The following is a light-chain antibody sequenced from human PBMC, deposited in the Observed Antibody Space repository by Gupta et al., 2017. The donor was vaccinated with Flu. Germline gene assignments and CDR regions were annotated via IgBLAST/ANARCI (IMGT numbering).Light chain of an antibody. Sequence: VLTQSPGTLSLSPAERATLSCRASQSVSSSYGAWYQQKPGKAHKLLIYGASSRATGIPDRFSGSGSGTDFTLTISSLETEDVAVYYCQQYDSEPRTFGQGTKVDIK. CDR3: QQYDSEPRT. CDR2: GAS. V-gene: IGKV3-20*01. CDR1: QSVSSSY. J-gene: IGKJ1*01.